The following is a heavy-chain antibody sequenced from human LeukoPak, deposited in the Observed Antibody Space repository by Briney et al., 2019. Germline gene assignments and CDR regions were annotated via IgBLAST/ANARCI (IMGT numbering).Heavy chain of an antibody. CDR3: AKVAPIVGATNYYYYYMDV. J-gene: IGHJ6*03. Sequence: PGGSLRLSCAASGFTFSSYGMHWVRQAPGKGMEWVAVIWYDGSNKHYADSVKGRFTISRDNSKNTLYLQMNSLRAEDTAVYYCAKVAPIVGATNYYYYYMDVWGKGTTVTVSS. D-gene: IGHD1-26*01. V-gene: IGHV3-33*06. CDR1: GFTFSSYG. CDR2: IWYDGSNK.